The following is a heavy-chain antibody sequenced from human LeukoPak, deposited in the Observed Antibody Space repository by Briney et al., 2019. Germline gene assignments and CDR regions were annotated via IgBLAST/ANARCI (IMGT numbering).Heavy chain of an antibody. CDR1: GFTFSSYG. V-gene: IGHV3-30*03. D-gene: IGHD4-17*01. J-gene: IGHJ4*02. CDR2: ISYDGSNK. Sequence: GKSLRLSCAASGFTFSSYGIHWVRQAPGKGLEWVAVISYDGSNKYYAGSVKGRFTISRDNAKNSLYLQMNSLRAEDTAVYYCARAIYGDYEEDYFDYWGQGTLVTVSS. CDR3: ARAIYGDYEEDYFDY.